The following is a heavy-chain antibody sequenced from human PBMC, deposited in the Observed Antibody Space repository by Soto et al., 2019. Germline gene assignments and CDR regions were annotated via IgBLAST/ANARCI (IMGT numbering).Heavy chain of an antibody. CDR1: GGTFSSHG. J-gene: IGHJ6*02. Sequence: QVQLVQSGAEVKKPGSSVKVSCKTSGGTFSSHGISWVRQAPGRGLEWMGGIIPIAGTTNYAQRFHVRLTINANESTSTAYMELSSLPSEDTAVYYCARDRDSSGWYDSYYGMDVWGQGTTVTVSS. V-gene: IGHV1-69*01. CDR3: ARDRDSSGWYDSYYGMDV. CDR2: IIPIAGTT. D-gene: IGHD6-19*01.